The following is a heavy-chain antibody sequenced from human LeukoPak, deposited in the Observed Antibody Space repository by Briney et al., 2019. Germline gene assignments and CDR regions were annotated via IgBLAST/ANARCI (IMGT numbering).Heavy chain of an antibody. D-gene: IGHD5-18*01. CDR3: VRESTYTYAYALDY. V-gene: IGHV3-7*01. J-gene: IGHJ4*02. CDR2: IKGDESEI. Sequence: GGSLRLSCAASGFTLIRYWMSWVRQAPGKGLEWVANIKGDESEIHYVDSVKGRFTISRDNAENSLYLQMNSLRAEDTAVYYCVRESTYTYAYALDYWGQGTLVTVSS. CDR1: GFTLIRYW.